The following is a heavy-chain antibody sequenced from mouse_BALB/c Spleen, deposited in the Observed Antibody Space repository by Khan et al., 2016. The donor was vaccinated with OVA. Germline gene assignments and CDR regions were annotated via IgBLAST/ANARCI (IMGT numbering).Heavy chain of an antibody. CDR1: AFSLSRYN. CDR3: ARAYYRSDGYYAMDY. V-gene: IGHV2-6-4*01. Sequence: QVQLKESGPGLVAPSQTLSITCTVSAFSLSRYNIHWVRQPPGKGLEWLGMIWGGGGTDYNSTLKSRLNISKDNSKSQVFLKMNSLQTEDTAIYYCARAYYRSDGYYAMDYWGQGTSVTVSS. CDR2: IWGGGGT. J-gene: IGHJ4*01. D-gene: IGHD2-14*01.